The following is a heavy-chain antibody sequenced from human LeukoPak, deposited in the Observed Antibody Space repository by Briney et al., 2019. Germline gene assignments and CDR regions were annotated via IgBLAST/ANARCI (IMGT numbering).Heavy chain of an antibody. CDR1: GDAISSYC. CDR2: LYDSGST. Sequence: SQTLSLPCRAPGDAISSYCRSWIRQPPGKGLEWIGYLYDSGSTNSNPSLKRRVTMSVDTSKNQFSLKLRSVTAADTAVYYCARGGSGISNAFDIWGQGTMVTVSS. J-gene: IGHJ3*02. V-gene: IGHV4-59*01. D-gene: IGHD3-10*01. CDR3: ARGGSGISNAFDI.